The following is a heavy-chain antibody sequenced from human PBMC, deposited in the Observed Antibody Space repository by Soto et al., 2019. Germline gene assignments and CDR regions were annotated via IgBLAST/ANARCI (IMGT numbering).Heavy chain of an antibody. Sequence: GASVKVSGKASGYTFTSYGISWVRQAPGQGLEWMGWISAYNGNTNYAQKLQGRVTMTTDTSTSTADMELRSLRSDETGVYYCARYEIVLMVYATEVMGWFDPWGQGTLVTVSS. CDR2: ISAYNGNT. J-gene: IGHJ5*02. CDR1: GYTFTSYG. CDR3: ARYEIVLMVYATEVMGWFDP. D-gene: IGHD2-8*01. V-gene: IGHV1-18*01.